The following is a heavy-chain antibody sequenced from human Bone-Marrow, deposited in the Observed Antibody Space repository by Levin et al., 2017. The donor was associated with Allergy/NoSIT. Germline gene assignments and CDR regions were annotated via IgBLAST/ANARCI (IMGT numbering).Heavy chain of an antibody. CDR1: GGTFSSYA. CDR3: ARGVRGRGSSTFCLDL. D-gene: IGHD2-2*01. J-gene: IGHJ2*01. CDR2: IIPIFGTA. Sequence: SVKVSCKASGGTFSSYAISWVRQAPGQGLEWMGGIIPIFGTANYAQKFQGRVTITADESTSTAYMELSSLRSEDTAVYYCARGVRGRGSSTFCLDLWGRGTLVTVSS. V-gene: IGHV1-69*13.